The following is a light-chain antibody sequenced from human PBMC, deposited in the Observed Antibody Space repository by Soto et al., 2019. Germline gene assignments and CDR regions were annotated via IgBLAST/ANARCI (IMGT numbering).Light chain of an antibody. CDR3: ASWDDSLNGVV. Sequence: QSVLTQPPSASGTPGQRVTISCSGSSSTIGSNTVNWYQHLPGTAPKLLIYSNDQRPSGVPDRFSGSRSGTSASLAISGLQSDDEADYLCASWDDSLNGVVFGGGTKLTVL. CDR1: SSTIGSNT. CDR2: SND. J-gene: IGLJ2*01. V-gene: IGLV1-44*01.